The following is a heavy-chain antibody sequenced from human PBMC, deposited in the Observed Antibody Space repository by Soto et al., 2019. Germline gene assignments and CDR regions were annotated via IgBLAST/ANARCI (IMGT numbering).Heavy chain of an antibody. CDR2: ISGSGGST. J-gene: IGHJ4*02. D-gene: IGHD3-22*01. Sequence: GGSLRLSCAASGFTFSSYAMSWVRQAPGKGLEWVSAISGSGGSTYYADSVKGRFTISRDNSKNTLYLQMNSLRAEDTAVHYCAKDRVYYDSSGFDYWGQGTLVTVSS. CDR3: AKDRVYYDSSGFDY. V-gene: IGHV3-23*01. CDR1: GFTFSSYA.